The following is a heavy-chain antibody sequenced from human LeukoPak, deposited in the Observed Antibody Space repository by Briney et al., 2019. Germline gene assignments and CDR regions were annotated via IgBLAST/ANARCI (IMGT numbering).Heavy chain of an antibody. CDR1: GFTFSNYG. V-gene: IGHV3-33*03. J-gene: IGHJ4*02. D-gene: IGHD3-16*01. CDR2: IWYDGSNE. CDR3: ARLMES. Sequence: PGGSLRLSCAASGFTFSNYGMHWVRQAPGKGLEWVAVIWYDGSNEYYADSVKGRFTISRDNAKNSLYLQMNSLRAEDTAVYYCARLMESWGQGTLVTVSS.